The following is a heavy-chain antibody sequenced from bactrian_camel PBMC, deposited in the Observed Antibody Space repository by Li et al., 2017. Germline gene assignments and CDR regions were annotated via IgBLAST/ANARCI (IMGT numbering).Heavy chain of an antibody. CDR2: IKSDSST. D-gene: IGHD3*01. CDR3: NSGGLRYFVPDATPAPAGTFAA. Sequence: HVQLVESGGGSVQAGGSLRLSCTASGLTFDDHDMGWCRQAPECELVSTIKSDSSTYYADSVKGRFTISKDNAKNILYLQMNNLKPEDSGMYYCNSGGLRYFVPDATPAPAGTFAAWGQGTQVTVS. J-gene: IGHJ6*01. CDR1: GLTFDDHD. V-gene: IGHV3S55*01.